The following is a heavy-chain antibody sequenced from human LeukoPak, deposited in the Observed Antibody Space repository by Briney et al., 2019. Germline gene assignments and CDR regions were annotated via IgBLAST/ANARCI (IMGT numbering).Heavy chain of an antibody. CDR3: ARDRIQLWSHDY. CDR1: GFTFSGYL. Sequence: GGSLRLSCAASGFTFSGYLMSWVRQAPGKGLEWVANIKPDGSDKYYVDSVKGRFTISRENAKNSLYLYMNSLRAEDTAVYYCARDRIQLWSHDYWGQGTLVPVSS. V-gene: IGHV3-7*04. CDR2: IKPDGSDK. J-gene: IGHJ4*02. D-gene: IGHD5-18*01.